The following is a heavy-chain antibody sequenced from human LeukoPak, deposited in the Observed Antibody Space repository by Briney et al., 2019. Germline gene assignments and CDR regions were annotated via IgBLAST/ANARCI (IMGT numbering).Heavy chain of an antibody. CDR2: ITASSTTI. D-gene: IGHD5-12*01. J-gene: IGHJ5*02. CDR1: GFPFSNYE. Sequence: PGGSLRLSCAASGFPFSNYEMNWVRQAPGQGLEWISYITASSTTIYYADSVEGRFTISRDNAKNSLYLQMNGLRGEDTAVYYCAKGPGARGHFNWFDPWGQGTLVTVSS. CDR3: AKGPGARGHFNWFDP. V-gene: IGHV3-48*03.